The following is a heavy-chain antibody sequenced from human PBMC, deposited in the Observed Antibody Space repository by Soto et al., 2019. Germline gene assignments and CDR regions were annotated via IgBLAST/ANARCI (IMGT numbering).Heavy chain of an antibody. CDR3: ARDSRRGYSYGPLPSPYYYYYGMDV. J-gene: IGHJ6*02. V-gene: IGHV3-23*01. Sequence: PGGSLRLSCAASGFTFNIYAMSWVRQAPGKGLQWVSAISSSGGRTYYADSVKGRFTMTRDTSISTAYMELSRLRSDDTAVYYCARDSRRGYSYGPLPSPYYYYYGMDVWGQGTTVTVSS. CDR2: ISSSGGRT. CDR1: GFTFNIYA. D-gene: IGHD5-18*01.